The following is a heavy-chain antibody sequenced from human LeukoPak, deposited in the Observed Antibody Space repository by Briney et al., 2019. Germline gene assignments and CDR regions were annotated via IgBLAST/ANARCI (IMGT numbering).Heavy chain of an antibody. V-gene: IGHV3-23*01. CDR1: GFTFSSYE. CDR3: AKGPTSGNYYDSSGYYPHFDY. D-gene: IGHD3-22*01. CDR2: ISGSGGST. Sequence: GGSLRLSCAASGFTFSSYEMNWVRQAPGKGLEWVSAISGSGGSTYYADSVKGRFTISRDNSKNTLYLQMNSLRAEDTAVYYCAKGPTSGNYYDSSGYYPHFDYWGQGTLVTVSS. J-gene: IGHJ4*02.